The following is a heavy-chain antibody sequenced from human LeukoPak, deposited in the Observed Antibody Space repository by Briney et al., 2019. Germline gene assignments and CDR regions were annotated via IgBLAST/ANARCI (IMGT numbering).Heavy chain of an antibody. V-gene: IGHV4-34*01. CDR3: ARSWGRNYYYYYYMDV. D-gene: IGHD3-16*01. CDR2: INHSGST. CDR1: GGSFSGYY. J-gene: IGHJ6*03. Sequence: SETLSLTCAVYGGSFSGYYWSWIRQPPGKRLEWIGEINHSGSTNYNPSLKSRVTISVDTPKNQFSLKLSSVTAADTAVYYCARSWGRNYYYYYYMDVWGKGTTVTVSS.